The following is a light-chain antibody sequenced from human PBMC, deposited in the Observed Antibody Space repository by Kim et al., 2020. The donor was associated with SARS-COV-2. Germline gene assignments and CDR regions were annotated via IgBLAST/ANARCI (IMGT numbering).Light chain of an antibody. J-gene: IGLJ3*02. CDR3: QTWGTGMGV. CDR1: SGHSSYA. Sequence: ASVKLTCTLSSGHSSYAIAWHQQQPEKGPRYLMKLNSDGSHSKGDGIPDRFSGSSSGAERYLTISSLQSEDVADYYCQTWGTGMGVFGGGTQLTVL. CDR2: LNSDGSH. V-gene: IGLV4-69*01.